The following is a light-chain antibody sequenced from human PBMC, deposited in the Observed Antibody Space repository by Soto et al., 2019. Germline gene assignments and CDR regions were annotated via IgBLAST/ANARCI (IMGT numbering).Light chain of an antibody. CDR2: NTN. CDR3: LLSYADARPWV. J-gene: IGLJ3*02. V-gene: IGLV7-46*01. CDR1: TGAVTDTHY. Sequence: QAVVTQEPSLTVSPGGTVTLTCGSSTGAVTDTHYPFWLQQKPGQAPRTMIYNTNNKHSWTPARFSGSLLGGKAALTLSGAQPEDEAEYYCLLSYADARPWVFGGGTKLTVL.